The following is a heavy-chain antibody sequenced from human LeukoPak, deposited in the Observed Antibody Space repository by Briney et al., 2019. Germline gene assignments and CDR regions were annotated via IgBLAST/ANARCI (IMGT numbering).Heavy chain of an antibody. J-gene: IGHJ5*02. CDR2: ISAYNGNT. D-gene: IGHD3-3*01. CDR3: ARGQSSNYDFWSGYANWFDP. Sequence: ASVKVSCKASGYTFTSYGISWVRQAPGQGLEWMGWISAYNGNTNYAQKLQGRVTMTTDTSTSTAYMELSRLRSDDTAVYYCARGQSSNYDFWSGYANWFDPWGQGTLVTVSS. CDR1: GYTFTSYG. V-gene: IGHV1-18*01.